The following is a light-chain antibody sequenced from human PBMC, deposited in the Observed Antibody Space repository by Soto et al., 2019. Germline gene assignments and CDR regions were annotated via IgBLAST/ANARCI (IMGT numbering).Light chain of an antibody. CDR3: SSYTSSSTRV. Sequence: QSALTQPASVSGSPGQSITISCTGTSSDVGNYNYVSWYQQHPGKAPKLMIYEVTNRPSRVSNRFSGSKSGNTASLTISGLQAEDEADYYCSSYTSSSTRVFGTGTKLTVL. J-gene: IGLJ1*01. V-gene: IGLV2-14*01. CDR2: EVT. CDR1: SSDVGNYNY.